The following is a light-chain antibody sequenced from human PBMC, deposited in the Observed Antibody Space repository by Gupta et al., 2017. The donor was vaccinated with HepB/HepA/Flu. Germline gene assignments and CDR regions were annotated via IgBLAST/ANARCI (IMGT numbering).Light chain of an antibody. CDR3: HQYDSFPLT. Sequence: DLQLTQSTSSLSASVGDTVTITCRASQGVNNSLAWFQQKPGEAPKSLIHFASSLQSGVPSKFSGSGSGTHFTLTISGLQPEDFATYYCHQYDSFPLTFGGGTKVEI. CDR1: QGVNNS. J-gene: IGKJ4*01. CDR2: FAS. V-gene: IGKV1-16*02.